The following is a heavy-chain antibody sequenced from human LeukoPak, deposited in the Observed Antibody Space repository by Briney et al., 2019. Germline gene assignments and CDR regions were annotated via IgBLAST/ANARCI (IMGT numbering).Heavy chain of an antibody. CDR3: ARGGITGTTRGPTRLNDAFDI. J-gene: IGHJ3*02. Sequence: ASVKVSCKASGYTFTSYGISWVRQAPGQGLEWMGWINPNSGGTNYAQRFQGWVTMTRDTSISTAYMELSRLRSDDTAVYYCARGGITGTTRGPTRLNDAFDIWGQGTMVTVSS. CDR2: INPNSGGT. V-gene: IGHV1-2*04. D-gene: IGHD1-20*01. CDR1: GYTFTSYG.